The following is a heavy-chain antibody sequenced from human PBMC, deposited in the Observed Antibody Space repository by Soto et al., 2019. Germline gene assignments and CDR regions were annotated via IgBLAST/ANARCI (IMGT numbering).Heavy chain of an antibody. V-gene: IGHV3-13*01. D-gene: IGHD6-6*01. CDR1: GFTFSSYD. J-gene: IGHJ6*02. CDR3: AREVPIAAHGDYDYYGMDV. CDR2: IGTAGDT. Sequence: EVQLVESGGGLVQPGGSLRLSCAASGFTFSSYDMHWVRQATGKGLEWVSAIGTAGDTYYPGSVKGRFTISRENAKNSLYLQMNSLRAEDTAVYYCAREVPIAAHGDYDYYGMDVWGQGTTVTVSS.